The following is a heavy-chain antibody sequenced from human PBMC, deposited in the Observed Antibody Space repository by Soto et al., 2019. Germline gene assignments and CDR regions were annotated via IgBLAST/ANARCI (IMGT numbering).Heavy chain of an antibody. CDR1: GFTFDDYA. J-gene: IGHJ6*03. CDR2: ISWNSGSI. Sequence: EVQLVESGGALVQPGRSLRLSCAASGFTFDDYARHWFRQAPGKALEWVSGISWNSGSIGYADSVKGRFTISRDNAKNSLYLQMNSLRAEDTALYYCVRGNYYYYYMDVWGKGTTVTVSS. CDR3: VRGNYYYYYMDV. V-gene: IGHV3-9*01.